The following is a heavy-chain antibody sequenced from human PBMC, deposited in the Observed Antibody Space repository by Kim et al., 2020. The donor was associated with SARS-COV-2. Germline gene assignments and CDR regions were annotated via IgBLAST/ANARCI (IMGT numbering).Heavy chain of an antibody. D-gene: IGHD3-3*01. CDR1: GFTFSSYA. Sequence: GGSLRLSCAASGFTFSSYAMSWVRQAPGKGLEWVSAISGSGGSTYYADSVKGRFTISRDNSKNTLYLQMNSLRAEDTAVYYCAKAAYYDFWSGNGYYYYGMDVWGQGTTVTVSS. J-gene: IGHJ6*02. V-gene: IGHV3-23*01. CDR2: ISGSGGST. CDR3: AKAAYYDFWSGNGYYYYGMDV.